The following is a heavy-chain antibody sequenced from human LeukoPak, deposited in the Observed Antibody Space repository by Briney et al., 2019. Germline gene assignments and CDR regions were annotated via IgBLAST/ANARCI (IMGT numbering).Heavy chain of an antibody. CDR2: VSYDGSNK. V-gene: IGHV3-30*18. Sequence: GGSLRLSCAASGFTFSSYGMHWVRQAPGKGLEWVAVVSYDGSNKYYADSVKGRFTISRDNSKNTLYLQMNSLRAEDTAVYYCANSYGSGSYYLPYYGMDVWGQGTTVTVSS. D-gene: IGHD3-10*01. CDR1: GFTFSSYG. CDR3: ANSYGSGSYYLPYYGMDV. J-gene: IGHJ6*02.